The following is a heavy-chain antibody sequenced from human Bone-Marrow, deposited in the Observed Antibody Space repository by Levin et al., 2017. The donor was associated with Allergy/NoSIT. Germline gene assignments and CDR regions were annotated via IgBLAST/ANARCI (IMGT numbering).Heavy chain of an antibody. CDR1: GYSIRSAYY. CDR3: VRDGGYQLLPLLSYFDY. J-gene: IGHJ4*02. CDR2: VFHTGTT. D-gene: IGHD1-26*01. V-gene: IGHV4-38-2*02. Sequence: SETLSLTCSVSGYSIRSAYYWGWIRQTPGKGLEWIGSVFHTGTTSYNPSLQSRVTMSRDTSKNPFFLQLRSVTAADTAIYYCVRDGGYQLLPLLSYFDYWGQGVLVTVSS.